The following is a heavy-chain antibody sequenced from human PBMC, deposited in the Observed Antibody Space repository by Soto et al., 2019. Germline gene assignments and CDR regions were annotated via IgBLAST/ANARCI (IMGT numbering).Heavy chain of an antibody. D-gene: IGHD3-22*01. J-gene: IGHJ4*02. Sequence: LRLSCAASGFTFSSYSMNWVRQAPGKGLEWVSSISSSSSYIYYADSVKGRFTISRDNAKNSLYLQMNSLRAEDTAVYYCARGLNYYDSSGVYWGPGTMVTVSS. CDR1: GFTFSSYS. CDR2: ISSSSSYI. V-gene: IGHV3-21*01. CDR3: ARGLNYYDSSGVY.